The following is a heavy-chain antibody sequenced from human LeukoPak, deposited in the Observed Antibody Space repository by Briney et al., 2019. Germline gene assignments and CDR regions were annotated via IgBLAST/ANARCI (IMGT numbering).Heavy chain of an antibody. Sequence: SQTLSLTCAVSGGSISSGGYSWSWIRQPPGKGLEWIGDIYHSGSTYYNPSLKSRVTISVDRSKNQFSLKLSSVTAADTAVYYCARGRTGTTSTREGIVDFDYWGQGTLVTVSS. J-gene: IGHJ4*02. CDR2: IYHSGST. CDR1: GGSISSGGYS. D-gene: IGHD1-7*01. CDR3: ARGRTGTTSTREGIVDFDY. V-gene: IGHV4-30-2*01.